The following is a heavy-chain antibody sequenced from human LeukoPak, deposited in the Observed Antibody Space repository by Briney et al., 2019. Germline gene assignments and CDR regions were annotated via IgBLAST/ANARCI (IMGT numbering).Heavy chain of an antibody. CDR2: INHSGRT. CDR1: GVSFSGYY. Sequence: PSETLSLTCAVYGVSFSGYYWSWIRQPPGKGLEWIGEINHSGRTNYNPSRKSRVTISLDTSKNRFSLKLSSVSAGETAVYYCARGRPLELLTNWFDPWGQGTLVTVSS. D-gene: IGHD1-7*01. CDR3: ARGRPLELLTNWFDP. J-gene: IGHJ5*02. V-gene: IGHV4-34*01.